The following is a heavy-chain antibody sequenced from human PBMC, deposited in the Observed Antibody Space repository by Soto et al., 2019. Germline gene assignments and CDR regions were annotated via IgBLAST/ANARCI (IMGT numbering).Heavy chain of an antibody. CDR1: GGSISSYY. D-gene: IGHD3-3*01. V-gene: IGHV4-59*01. CDR3: ARGEGNTYYVFWSGYYSRAAYYYYGMDV. Sequence: PSETLSLTCTVSGGSISSYYWSWIRQPPGKGLEWIGYIYYSGSTNYNPSLKSRVTISVDTSKNQFSLKLSSVTAADTAVYYCARGEGNTYYVFWSGYYSRAAYYYYGMDVWGQGTTVTVSS. CDR2: IYYSGST. J-gene: IGHJ6*02.